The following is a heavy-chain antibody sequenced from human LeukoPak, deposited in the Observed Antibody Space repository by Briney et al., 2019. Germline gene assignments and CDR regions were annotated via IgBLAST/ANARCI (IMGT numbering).Heavy chain of an antibody. CDR1: GGSISSSSYY. J-gene: IGHJ6*03. Sequence: SETLSLTCTVSGGSISSSSYYWGWIRQPPGKGLEWIGSIYYSGSTYYNPSLKSRVTISVDTSKNQFSLKLSSLTAADTAVYYCARHFEYSYGPAGYYYYYYMDVWGKGTTVTISS. CDR3: ARHFEYSYGPAGYYYYYYMDV. D-gene: IGHD5-18*01. CDR2: IYYSGST. V-gene: IGHV4-39*01.